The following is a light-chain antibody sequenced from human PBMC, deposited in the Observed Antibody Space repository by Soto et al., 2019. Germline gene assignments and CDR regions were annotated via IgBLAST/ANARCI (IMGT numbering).Light chain of an antibody. CDR1: QGVSSSY. Sequence: EIVLTQSPGTLSLSPEERATLSCRASQGVSSSYLAWYQQKPGQAPRLLIYGASSRATGIPDRFSGSASGTDFNLTISRLEPEDVAGYHCQPDGSSPSYSSGQGTKLEIK. CDR3: QPDGSSPSYS. V-gene: IGKV3-20*01. CDR2: GAS. J-gene: IGKJ2*03.